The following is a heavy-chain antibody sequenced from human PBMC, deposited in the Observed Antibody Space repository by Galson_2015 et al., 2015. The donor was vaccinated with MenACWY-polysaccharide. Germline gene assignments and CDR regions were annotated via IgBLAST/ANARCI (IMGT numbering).Heavy chain of an antibody. CDR1: GFTFSNYW. J-gene: IGHJ4*02. CDR2: IKSDGSTT. Sequence: SLRLSCAASGFTFSNYWMHWVRQAPGEGLVWVSRIKSDGSTTNNADSVKGRFIISRDNAKSTLYLEMNSLRAEDTAVYYCANSISCGKLEYSGQGSLVTVSS. D-gene: IGHD4-23*01. CDR3: ANSISCGKLEY. V-gene: IGHV3-74*01.